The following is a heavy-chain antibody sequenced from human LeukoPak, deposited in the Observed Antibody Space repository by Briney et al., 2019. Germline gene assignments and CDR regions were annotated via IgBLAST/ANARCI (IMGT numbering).Heavy chain of an antibody. CDR1: GGSISSGDYY. D-gene: IGHD3-3*01. Sequence: PSQTLSLTCTVSGGSISSGDYYWSWIRQPPGKGLEWIGYIYYSGSTYYNPSLKSRVTISVDTSKNQFSLKLSSVTAADTAVYYCARGNFWSGYPYFDCWGQGTLVTVSS. CDR3: ARGNFWSGYPYFDC. CDR2: IYYSGST. J-gene: IGHJ4*02. V-gene: IGHV4-30-4*01.